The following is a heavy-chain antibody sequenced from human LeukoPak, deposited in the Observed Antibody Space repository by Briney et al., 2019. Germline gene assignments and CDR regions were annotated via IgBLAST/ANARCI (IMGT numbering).Heavy chain of an antibody. CDR3: AKDRKWLSKPGIFDY. V-gene: IGHV3-23*01. CDR1: GFTLSSYA. CDR2: ISGSGGST. Sequence: GGSLRLSCAASGFTLSSYAMSWVRQAPGKGLEWVSAISGSGGSTYYADSVKGRFTISRDNSKNTLYLQMNSLRAEDTAVYYCAKDRKWLSKPGIFDYWGQGTLVTVSS. D-gene: IGHD3-22*01. J-gene: IGHJ4*02.